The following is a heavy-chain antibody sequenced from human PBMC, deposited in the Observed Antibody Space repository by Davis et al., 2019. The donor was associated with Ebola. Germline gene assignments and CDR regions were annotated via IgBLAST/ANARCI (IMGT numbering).Heavy chain of an antibody. CDR2: ISYDGSNK. Sequence: GESLKISCAASGFTFSSYAMHWVRQAPGKGLEWVAVISYDGSNKYYADSVKGRFTISRDNSKNTLYLQMNSLRAEDTAVYYCARDGGRFLWRYYMDVWGKGTAVTVSS. D-gene: IGHD3-3*01. CDR3: ARDGGRFLWRYYMDV. J-gene: IGHJ6*03. V-gene: IGHV3-30-3*01. CDR1: GFTFSSYA.